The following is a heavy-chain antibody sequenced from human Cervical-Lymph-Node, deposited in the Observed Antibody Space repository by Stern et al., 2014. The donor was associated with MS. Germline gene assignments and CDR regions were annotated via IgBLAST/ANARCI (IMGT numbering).Heavy chain of an antibody. CDR3: ARSGTRVPWGY. CDR1: GYTFTSYG. V-gene: IGHV1-18*04. J-gene: IGHJ4*02. Sequence: VQLVQSGPEVKKPGASVKVSCKASGYTFTSYGIAWVRQAPGQGLEWMGWISAYNGNTNYERKLQGRVTLTTNTTTSTAYMELRSLRSDDTAIYFCARSGTRVPWGYWGQGTLITVSS. D-gene: IGHD6-25*01. CDR2: ISAYNGNT.